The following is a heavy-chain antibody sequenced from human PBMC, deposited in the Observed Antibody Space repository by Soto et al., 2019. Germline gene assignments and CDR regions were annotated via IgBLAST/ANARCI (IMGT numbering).Heavy chain of an antibody. CDR1: GDSIRSYY. CDR3: ARLSMITFGGISKDAFDV. CDR2: IYYSGST. J-gene: IGHJ3*01. D-gene: IGHD3-16*01. V-gene: IGHV4-59*08. Sequence: QVQLQESGPGLVKPSETLSLTCTVSGDSIRSYYWSWIRQPPGKGLEWIGYIYYSGSTNYNPSLKSRVTISVDTSTNQFSLKLSSVTAADTAVYYCARLSMITFGGISKDAFDVWGQGTMVTVSS.